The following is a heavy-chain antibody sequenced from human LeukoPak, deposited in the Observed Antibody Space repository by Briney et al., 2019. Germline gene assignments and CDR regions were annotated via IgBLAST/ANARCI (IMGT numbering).Heavy chain of an antibody. CDR1: GFTFSDYY. CDR2: ISSSGSTI. CDR3: ARDGSPYCSSTSCYLGASNWFDP. Sequence: GGSLRLSCAASGFTFSDYYMSWIRQAPGKGLEWVSYISSSGSTIYYADSVKGRFTISRDNAKNSLYLQMNSLRAEDTAVYYCARDGSPYCSSTSCYLGASNWFDPWGQGTLVTVSS. D-gene: IGHD2-2*01. J-gene: IGHJ5*02. V-gene: IGHV3-11*01.